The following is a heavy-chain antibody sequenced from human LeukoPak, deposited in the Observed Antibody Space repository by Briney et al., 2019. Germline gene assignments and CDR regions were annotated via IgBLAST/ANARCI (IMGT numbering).Heavy chain of an antibody. V-gene: IGHV4-39*07. CDR1: GGSISSSSYY. J-gene: IGHJ4*02. D-gene: IGHD4-23*01. CDR3: ARDSIGYGGNSVVDY. CDR2: IYYSVST. Sequence: PSETLSLTCTVSGGSISSSSYYWGWIRQPPGRGLEWIGSIYYSVSTSYNPSLKSRVTRSGDTSKNQFSLKLSSVTAADTAVYYCARDSIGYGGNSVVDYWGQGTLVTVSS.